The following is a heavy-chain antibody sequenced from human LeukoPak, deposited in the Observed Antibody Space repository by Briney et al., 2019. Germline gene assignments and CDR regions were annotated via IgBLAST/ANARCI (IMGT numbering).Heavy chain of an antibody. CDR3: ATSSGYLDY. Sequence: SETLSLTCAVYGGSFSGYYWSWIRRPPGKGLEWIGEINHSGSTNYNPSLKSRVTISVDTSKNQFSLELSSVTAADTAVYYCATSSGYLDYWGQGTLVTVSS. V-gene: IGHV4-34*01. CDR2: INHSGST. CDR1: GGSFSGYY. D-gene: IGHD3-22*01. J-gene: IGHJ4*02.